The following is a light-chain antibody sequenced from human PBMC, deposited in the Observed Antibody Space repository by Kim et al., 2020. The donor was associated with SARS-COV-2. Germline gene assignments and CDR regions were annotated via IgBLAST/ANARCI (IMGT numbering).Light chain of an antibody. CDR2: DDD. J-gene: IGLJ2*01. Sequence: GQKVTISCSGASSNIGDMYVSWYQHLPGTAPKLLIYDDDKRPSGIPARFSGSKSGTSATLGITGLQTGDEADYYCATWDNSLTVVLFGGGTKLTVL. CDR1: SSNIGDMY. CDR3: ATWDNSLTVVL. V-gene: IGLV1-51*01.